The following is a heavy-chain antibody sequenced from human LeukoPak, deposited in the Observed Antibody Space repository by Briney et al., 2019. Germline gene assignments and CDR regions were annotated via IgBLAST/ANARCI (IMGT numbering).Heavy chain of an antibody. D-gene: IGHD1-14*01. Sequence: ASVKVSCKASGYTFTSYYMHWVRQAPGQGLEWMGWMNPNSGNTGYAQKFQGRVTITRNTSISTAYMELSSLRSEDTAVYYCARGTGGLNYYYYYYMDVWGKGTTVTVSS. CDR1: GYTFTSYY. CDR2: MNPNSGNT. CDR3: ARGTGGLNYYYYYYMDV. J-gene: IGHJ6*03. V-gene: IGHV1-8*03.